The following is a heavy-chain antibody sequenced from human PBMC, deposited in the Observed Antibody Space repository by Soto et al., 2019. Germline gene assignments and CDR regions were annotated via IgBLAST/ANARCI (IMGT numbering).Heavy chain of an antibody. CDR2: ISSSGTYI. J-gene: IGHJ6*02. V-gene: IGHV3-21*01. CDR1: GFTFSTYS. Sequence: GWSLRLSSAASGFTFSTYSMNWVRQAPGKGLEWVSSISSSGTYIHYADSLKGRFTISRDNAKNSLYLQMISLRAEDTAVYYCARDPSDCSSTSCWGYYALDVWGQGTTVTVYS. D-gene: IGHD2-2*01. CDR3: ARDPSDCSSTSCWGYYALDV.